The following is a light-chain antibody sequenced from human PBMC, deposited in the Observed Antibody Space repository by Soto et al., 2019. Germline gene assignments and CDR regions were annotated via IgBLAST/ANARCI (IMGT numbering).Light chain of an antibody. CDR2: AAS. V-gene: IGKV1-27*01. Sequence: DIQMTQSPSSLSASVGDRVTITCRASQGISDYLAWYQQKAGKVPKLLIYAASTLHSGVPSRFSGSGSGTDFTLTISSLQPEDVATYYWQNYNSAPRTFGKGTKVEIK. J-gene: IGKJ1*01. CDR1: QGISDY. CDR3: QNYNSAPRT.